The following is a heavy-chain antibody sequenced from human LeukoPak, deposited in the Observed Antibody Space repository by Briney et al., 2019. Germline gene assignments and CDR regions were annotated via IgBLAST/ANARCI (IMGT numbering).Heavy chain of an antibody. CDR2: IYSGGST. J-gene: IGHJ4*02. D-gene: IGHD5-24*01. CDR1: GFTVSSKY. V-gene: IGHV3-66*01. CDR3: ARESSGWLQLFDY. Sequence: QSGGSLTLSCAASGFTVSSKYMSWVRQAPGKGLEWVSVIYSGGSTYYADSVKGRFTISRDNSKNTVYLQMNSLRAEDTAVYYCARESSGWLQLFDYWGQGTLVTVSS.